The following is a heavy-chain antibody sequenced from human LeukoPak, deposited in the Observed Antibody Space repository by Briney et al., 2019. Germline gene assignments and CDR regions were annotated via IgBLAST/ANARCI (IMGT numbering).Heavy chain of an antibody. Sequence: SETLSLTCAVYGGSFSGYYWSWIRQPPGKGLEWIGEINHSGSTNYNPSLKSRVIISVDTSKNQFSLKLSSVTAADTAVYYCARAGVIVVVPAAIKGSGWPYYFDYWGQGTLVTVSS. CDR2: INHSGST. J-gene: IGHJ4*02. CDR1: GGSFSGYY. D-gene: IGHD2-2*01. V-gene: IGHV4-34*01. CDR3: ARAGVIVVVPAAIKGSGWPYYFDY.